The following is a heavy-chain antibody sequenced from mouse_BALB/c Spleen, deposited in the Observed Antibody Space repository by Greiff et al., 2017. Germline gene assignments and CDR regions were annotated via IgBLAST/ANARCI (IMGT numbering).Heavy chain of an antibody. CDR3: ARRIIYYGNYGYAMDY. V-gene: IGHV5-17*02. Sequence: EVMLVESGGGLVQPGGSRKLSCAASGFTFSSFGMHWVRQAPEKGLEWVAYISSGSSTIYYADTVKGRFTISRDNPKNTLFLQMTSLRSEDTAMYYCARRIIYYGNYGYAMDYWGQGTSVTVSS. CDR2: ISSGSSTI. CDR1: GFTFSSFG. D-gene: IGHD2-1*01. J-gene: IGHJ4*01.